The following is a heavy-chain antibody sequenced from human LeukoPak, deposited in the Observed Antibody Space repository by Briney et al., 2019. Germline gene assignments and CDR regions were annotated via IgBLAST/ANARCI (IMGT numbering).Heavy chain of an antibody. V-gene: IGHV3-21*01. CDR1: GFTFSSYS. CDR2: ISSSSSYI. J-gene: IGHJ4*02. CDR3: ARDRPGYSSGWYSN. Sequence: GGSLRLSCAASGFTFSSYSMNWVRQAPGKGLEWVSSISSSSSYIYYADSVKGRFTISRDNAKNSLYLQMNSLRAEDTAVYYCARDRPGYSSGWYSNWGQGTLVTVSS. D-gene: IGHD6-19*01.